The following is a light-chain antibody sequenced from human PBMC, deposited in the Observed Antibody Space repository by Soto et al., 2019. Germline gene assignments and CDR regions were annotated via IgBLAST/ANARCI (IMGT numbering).Light chain of an antibody. CDR3: QQYNSYSYT. CDR1: QSISSW. Sequence: DIQMTQSPSTQSASVGDRVTITCRASQSISSWLAWYQQKPGKAPKLLIYKASSLESGVPSRFSGSGSGTEFTLTISSLQPDDFATYYCQQYNSYSYTFGQGTKVDIK. V-gene: IGKV1-5*03. CDR2: KAS. J-gene: IGKJ2*01.